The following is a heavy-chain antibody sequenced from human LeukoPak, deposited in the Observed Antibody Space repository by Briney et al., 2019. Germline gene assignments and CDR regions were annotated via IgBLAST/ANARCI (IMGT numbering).Heavy chain of an antibody. D-gene: IGHD4-17*01. J-gene: IGHJ4*02. CDR2: INHSGST. Sequence: KPSETLSLTCAVYGGSFSGYYWSWVRQPPGKGLEWVGEINHSGSTNYNPSRKSRVTISVDTSKNQFSLKLSSVTAADTAVYYCARVGYEAWREYGDPFDYWGQGTLVTVSS. CDR1: GGSFSGYY. V-gene: IGHV4-34*01. CDR3: ARVGYEAWREYGDPFDY.